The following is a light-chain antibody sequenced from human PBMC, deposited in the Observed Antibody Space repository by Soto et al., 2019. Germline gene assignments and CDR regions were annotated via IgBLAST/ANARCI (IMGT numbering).Light chain of an antibody. CDR2: GAS. V-gene: IGKV3-20*01. Sequence: EIVLTQSPGTLSLSPGDRATLSCRASQSVSSSYLAWYQQKPGQAPRLLIYGASSSATGIPDRFSGSGSGTDFTLTTSSLVPEDFAVYYCQQYGSSPLFTFGPGTKVDIK. J-gene: IGKJ3*01. CDR1: QSVSSSY. CDR3: QQYGSSPLFT.